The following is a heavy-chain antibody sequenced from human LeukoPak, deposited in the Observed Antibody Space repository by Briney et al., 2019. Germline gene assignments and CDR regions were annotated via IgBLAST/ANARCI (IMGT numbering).Heavy chain of an antibody. J-gene: IGHJ6*02. CDR3: ARRGYSGYDFYYYDMDV. Sequence: GESLKISCKGSGYSFTSYWIGWVRQMPGKGLEWMGITYPGDSDTRYSPSFQGQVTISADKSISTAYLQWSSLKASDTAMYYCARRGYSGYDFYYYDMDVWGQGTTVTVSS. CDR1: GYSFTSYW. D-gene: IGHD5-12*01. V-gene: IGHV5-51*01. CDR2: TYPGDSDT.